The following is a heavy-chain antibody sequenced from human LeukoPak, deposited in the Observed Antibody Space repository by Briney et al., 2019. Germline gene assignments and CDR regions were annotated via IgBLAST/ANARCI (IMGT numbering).Heavy chain of an antibody. D-gene: IGHD4-11*01. CDR1: GYTFTGYY. J-gene: IGHJ5*02. CDR2: INPKRGET. Sequence: ASVKVSCKASGYTFTGYYMHWVRQAPGQGLEWMGRINPKRGETIYAQSFQGRVTMTRDTSTNTAYMELSKLRSDDTAVYYCARGADSNSNWFDPWGRGTLITVSS. V-gene: IGHV1-2*06. CDR3: ARGADSNSNWFDP.